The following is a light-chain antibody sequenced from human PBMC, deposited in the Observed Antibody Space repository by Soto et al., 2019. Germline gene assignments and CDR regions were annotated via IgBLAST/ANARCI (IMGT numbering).Light chain of an antibody. CDR2: DVS. CDR3: CSYAGSYTYV. V-gene: IGLV2-11*01. J-gene: IGLJ1*01. Sequence: QSVLTQPRSVSGSPGQSVTISCTGTSSNVGGYNYVSWYRQHPGKAPKLMIYDVSKRPSGVPDRFSGSKSGNTASLTISGLQAEDEADYYCCSYAGSYTYVLGNGTKVTVL. CDR1: SSNVGGYNY.